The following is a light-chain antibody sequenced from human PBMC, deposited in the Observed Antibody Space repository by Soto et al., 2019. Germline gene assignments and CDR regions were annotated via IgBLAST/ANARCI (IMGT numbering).Light chain of an antibody. V-gene: IGLV2-14*01. CDR3: TSYTSSSTSV. J-gene: IGLJ3*02. Sequence: QSALTQPASVSGSPGQTITISCTGTSSDVGGYNYVSWYQQHPGKAPKLMIYEVSNRPSGVSNRFSGSKSGNTASLTISGLQAEDVADYYCTSYTSSSTSVFGGGTQLTVL. CDR2: EVS. CDR1: SSDVGGYNY.